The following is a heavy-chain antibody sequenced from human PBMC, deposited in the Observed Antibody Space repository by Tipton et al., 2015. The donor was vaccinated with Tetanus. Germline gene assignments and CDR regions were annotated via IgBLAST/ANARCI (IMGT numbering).Heavy chain of an antibody. CDR2: ISSTSRYI. J-gene: IGHJ4*02. CDR1: GFTFSTTK. CDR3: VSGSALGN. V-gene: IGHV3-21*01. Sequence: SLRLSCGVSGFTFSTTKMNWVRQAPGRGLEWVSSISSTSRYINYADSLEGRFTISRDNAKNSLSLQMNSLGTDDTAVYYCVSGSALGNWGQGTLVTVSS. D-gene: IGHD6-25*01.